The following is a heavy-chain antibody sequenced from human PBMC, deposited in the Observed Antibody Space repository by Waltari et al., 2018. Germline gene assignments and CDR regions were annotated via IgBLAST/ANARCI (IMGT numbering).Heavy chain of an antibody. CDR1: GGSISSGDYF. CDR2: IYYSGST. D-gene: IGHD3-10*01. Sequence: QVQLQESGPGLVTPSQTLSLTCTVAGGSISSGDYFWSWIRQPPGKGLEWIGYIYYSGSTYYNPSLRSRVTISVDTSKNQFSLKLSSVAAADTAVYYCARAQYYDSGSYIAYWGQGTLVAVSS. V-gene: IGHV4-30-4*01. J-gene: IGHJ4*02. CDR3: ARAQYYDSGSYIAY.